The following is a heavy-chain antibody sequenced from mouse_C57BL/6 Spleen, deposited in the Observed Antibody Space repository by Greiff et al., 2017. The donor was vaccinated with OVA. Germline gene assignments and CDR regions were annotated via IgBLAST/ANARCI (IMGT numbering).Heavy chain of an antibody. CDR2: IHPNSGST. CDR1: GYTFTSYW. V-gene: IGHV1-64*01. D-gene: IGHD2-4*01. Sequence: QVQLQQPGAELVKPGASVKLSCKASGYTFTSYWMHWVKQRPGQGLEWIGMIHPNSGSTNYNEKFKSKATLTVDKSSSTAYMQLSSLTSEDSAVYYCARPEGGYDYDGRFWFAYWGQGTLVTVSA. CDR3: ARPEGGYDYDGRFWFAY. J-gene: IGHJ3*01.